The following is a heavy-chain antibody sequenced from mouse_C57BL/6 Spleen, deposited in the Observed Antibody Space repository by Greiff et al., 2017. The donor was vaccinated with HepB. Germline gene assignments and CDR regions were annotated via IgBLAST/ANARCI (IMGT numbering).Heavy chain of an antibody. V-gene: IGHV2-2*01. J-gene: IGHJ2*01. CDR1: GFSLTSYG. CDR3: ARNLFITTVVAPDY. D-gene: IGHD1-1*01. CDR2: IWSGGST. Sequence: QVQLKESGPGLVQPSQSLSITCTVSGFSLTSYGVHWVRQSPGKGLEWLGVIWSGGSTDYNAAFISRLSISKDNSKSQVFFKMNSLQADDTAIYYCARNLFITTVVAPDYWGQGTTLTVSP.